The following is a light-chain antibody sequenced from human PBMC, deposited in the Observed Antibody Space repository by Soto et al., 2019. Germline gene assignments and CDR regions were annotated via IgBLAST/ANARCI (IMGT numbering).Light chain of an antibody. Sequence: EAVLTQSPGILYMSPGEIATLFCRASQSISRYLAWYQQKPGQAPRLLIYDASNRATGTPARFSGSGSGTDFTLTISSLEPEDFAVYYCQQRSNGPPITFGQGTRLEIK. CDR2: DAS. V-gene: IGKV3-11*01. CDR3: QQRSNGPPIT. CDR1: QSISRY. J-gene: IGKJ5*01.